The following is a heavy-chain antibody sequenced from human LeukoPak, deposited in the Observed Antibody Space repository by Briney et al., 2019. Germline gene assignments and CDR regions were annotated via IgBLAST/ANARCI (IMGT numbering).Heavy chain of an antibody. Sequence: PGGSLRLSCAASGFTFSSYAMSWVRQAPGKGLEWVSAISGSGGSTYYADSVKGRFTISRDNSKNTLYLQMNSLRAEDTAVYYGAKYIVVVPAARAGYFDYWGQGTLVTVSS. CDR1: GFTFSSYA. J-gene: IGHJ4*02. CDR2: ISGSGGST. CDR3: AKYIVVVPAARAGYFDY. V-gene: IGHV3-23*01. D-gene: IGHD2-2*01.